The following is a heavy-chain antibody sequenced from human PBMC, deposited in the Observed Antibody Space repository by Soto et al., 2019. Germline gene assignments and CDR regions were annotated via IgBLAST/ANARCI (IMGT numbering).Heavy chain of an antibody. D-gene: IGHD2-21*01. CDR2: IHYRGST. J-gene: IGHJ6*02. V-gene: IGHV4-31*03. CDR1: GDSISSGGYY. CDR3: ARGSGLASQDGVGIVVIDV. Sequence: QVQLQESGPGLVNPSQNLSLTCTVSGDSISSGGYYWNWIRQHPGKGLEWIGSIHYRGSTYYNPSLESRVTISVDTSNIPIPLKLSSVTAAYTAVYYCARGSGLASQDGVGIVVIDVWGQGTTITVSS.